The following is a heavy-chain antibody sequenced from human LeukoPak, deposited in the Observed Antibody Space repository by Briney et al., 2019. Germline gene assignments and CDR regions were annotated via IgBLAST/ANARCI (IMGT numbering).Heavy chain of an antibody. CDR1: GFTFDDYA. V-gene: IGHV3-9*01. Sequence: SLRLSCAASGFTFDDYAMHWVRQAPGKGLEWVSGISWNSGSIGYADSVKGRFTISRDNAKNSLYLQMNSLRTEDTAFYYCARVHGYSYGYFDYWGQGTLVTVSS. CDR2: ISWNSGSI. J-gene: IGHJ4*02. D-gene: IGHD5-18*01. CDR3: ARVHGYSYGYFDY.